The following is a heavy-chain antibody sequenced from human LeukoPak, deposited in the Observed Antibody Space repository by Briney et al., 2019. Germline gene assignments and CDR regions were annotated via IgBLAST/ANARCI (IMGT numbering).Heavy chain of an antibody. Sequence: SGGSLRLSCEPSGFIFRSHGMHWVRQAPGKGLEWLAVIGSDGRNKFYADSVKGRFTISRDNFKNILCLQMASLSAEDTAVYYCVRDDDLPDNGMDVWGQGTTVIVS. V-gene: IGHV3-33*01. CDR3: VRDDDLPDNGMDV. CDR2: IGSDGRNK. D-gene: IGHD3-22*01. J-gene: IGHJ6*02. CDR1: GFIFRSHG.